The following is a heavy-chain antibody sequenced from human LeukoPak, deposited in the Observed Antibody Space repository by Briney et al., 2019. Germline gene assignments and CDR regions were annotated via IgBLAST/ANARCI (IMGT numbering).Heavy chain of an antibody. CDR1: GGSFSGYY. J-gene: IGHJ4*02. V-gene: IGHV4-34*01. CDR2: INHSGST. Sequence: TPSETLSLTCAVYGGSFSGYYWSWIRQPPGKGLEWIGEINHSGSTNYNPSLKSRVTISVDTSKNQFSLKLSPVTAADTAVYYCARDPYSRFLYYFDYWGQGTLVTVSS. D-gene: IGHD6-13*01. CDR3: ARDPYSRFLYYFDY.